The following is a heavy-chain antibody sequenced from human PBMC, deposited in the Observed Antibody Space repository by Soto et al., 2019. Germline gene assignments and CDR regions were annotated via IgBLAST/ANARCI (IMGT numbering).Heavy chain of an antibody. D-gene: IGHD7-27*01. Sequence: ASVKVSCKASGYTFTGYYMHWVRQAPGQGLEWMGWINPNSGGTNYAQKFQGWVTMTRDTSISTAYMELSRLRSDDTAVYYCARGLGSPRGYYYYMDVWGKGTTVTVSS. CDR2: INPNSGGT. V-gene: IGHV1-2*04. CDR3: ARGLGSPRGYYYYMDV. J-gene: IGHJ6*03. CDR1: GYTFTGYY.